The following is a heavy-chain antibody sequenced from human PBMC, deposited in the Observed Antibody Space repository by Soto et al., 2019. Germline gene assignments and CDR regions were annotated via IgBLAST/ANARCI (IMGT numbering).Heavy chain of an antibody. V-gene: IGHV6-1*01. Sequence: PSQTLSLTCAISGDSVSSNSAAWNWIRQSPSRGLEWLGRTYYRSKWYNDYAVSVKSRITINPDTSKNQFSLQLNSVTPEDTAVYYCVRDRGSSGWYPSGDAFDIWGQGTMVTVSS. J-gene: IGHJ3*02. CDR3: VRDRGSSGWYPSGDAFDI. CDR1: GDSVSSNSAA. CDR2: TYYRSKWYN. D-gene: IGHD6-19*01.